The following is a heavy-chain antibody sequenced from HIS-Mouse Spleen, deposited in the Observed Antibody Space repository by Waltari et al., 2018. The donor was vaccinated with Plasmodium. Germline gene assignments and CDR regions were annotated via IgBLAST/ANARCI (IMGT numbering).Heavy chain of an antibody. D-gene: IGHD6-13*01. Sequence: QVQLVQSGAEVKKPGASVKVSCNASGYTFTGYYMHWVRQAPGQGLEWMGWINPNSGGTNYAQKFQGRVTMTKDTSISTAYMGLSRLRSDDTAVYYCARVLGYKAAAGTFVEYFQHWGQGTLVTVSS. CDR2: INPNSGGT. V-gene: IGHV1-2*02. J-gene: IGHJ1*01. CDR1: GYTFTGYY. CDR3: ARVLGYKAAAGTFVEYFQH.